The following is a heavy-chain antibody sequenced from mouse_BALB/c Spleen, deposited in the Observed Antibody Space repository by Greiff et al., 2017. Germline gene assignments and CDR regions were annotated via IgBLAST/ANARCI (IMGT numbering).Heavy chain of an antibody. Sequence: QVQLQQPGAELVRPGASVKLSCKASGYTFTSYWINWVKQRPGQGLEWIGNIYPSDSYTNYNQKFKDKATLTVDKSSSTAYMQLSSPTSEDSAVYYCTRSKDGYYDAMDYWGQGTSVTVSS. CDR2: IYPSDSYT. V-gene: IGHV1-69*02. CDR3: TRSKDGYYDAMDY. J-gene: IGHJ4*01. D-gene: IGHD2-3*01. CDR1: GYTFTSYW.